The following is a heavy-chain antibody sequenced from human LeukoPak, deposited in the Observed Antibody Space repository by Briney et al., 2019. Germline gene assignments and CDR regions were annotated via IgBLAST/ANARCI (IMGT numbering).Heavy chain of an antibody. V-gene: IGHV5-51*01. D-gene: IGHD2-2*01. J-gene: IGHJ4*02. Sequence: GESLKISCKGSGYSFTSYWIGWVRQMPGKGLEWVGIIYPGDSDTRYSPSFQGQVTISADKSISTAYLQWSSLKASDTAMYYCARPGYCSSTSCYASFWGQGTLVTVSS. CDR3: ARPGYCSSTSCYASF. CDR2: IYPGDSDT. CDR1: GYSFTSYW.